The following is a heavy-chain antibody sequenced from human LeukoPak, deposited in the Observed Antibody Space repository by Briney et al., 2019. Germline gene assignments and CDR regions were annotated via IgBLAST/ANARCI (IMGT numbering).Heavy chain of an antibody. V-gene: IGHV4-39*01. CDR3: ARLDIRVLEGSSSEPFFDY. J-gene: IGHJ4*02. CDR1: GGSISSSSYY. D-gene: IGHD6-6*01. CDR2: IYYTGST. Sequence: SETLCLTCTVSGGSISSSSYYWAWIRQPPGKGLEWIGSIYYTGSTYYNPSLKSRVTISVDTSKNQFSLKLSSVTAADTAVYYCARLDIRVLEGSSSEPFFDYWGQGTLVTVSS.